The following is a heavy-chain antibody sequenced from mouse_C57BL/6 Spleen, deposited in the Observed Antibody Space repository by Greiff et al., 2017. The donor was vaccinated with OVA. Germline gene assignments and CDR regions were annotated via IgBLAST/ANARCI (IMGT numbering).Heavy chain of an antibody. CDR1: GYTFTDYE. Sequence: VQLQQSGAELVRPGASVTLSCKASGYTFTDYEMHWVKQPPVHGLEWIGAIDPETGGTAYNQTFKGKAILTADKSSSTSYMELRSLTSEDTAVYYWKRSYGGSYGWLAYWGQGTLVTVAA. J-gene: IGHJ3*01. CDR2: IDPETGGT. CDR3: KRSYGGSYGWLAY. D-gene: IGHD1-1*01. V-gene: IGHV1-15*01.